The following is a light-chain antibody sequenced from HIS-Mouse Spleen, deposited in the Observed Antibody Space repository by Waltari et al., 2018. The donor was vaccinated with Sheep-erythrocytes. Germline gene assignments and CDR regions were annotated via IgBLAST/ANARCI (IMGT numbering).Light chain of an antibody. CDR2: DVS. CDR1: SSDVGGYNS. V-gene: IGLV2-14*03. J-gene: IGLJ3*02. Sequence: QSALTQPASVSGSPGQSITLSCTGTSSDVGGYNSVSWYQQHPGKAPKLMIYDVSNRPSGVSNRFSGSKSGNTASLTISGLQAEDEADYYCSSYTSSSTSWVFGGGTKLTVL. CDR3: SSYTSSSTSWV.